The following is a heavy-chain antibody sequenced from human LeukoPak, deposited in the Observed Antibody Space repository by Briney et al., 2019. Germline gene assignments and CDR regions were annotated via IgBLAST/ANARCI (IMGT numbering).Heavy chain of an antibody. Sequence: GGSLRLSCAASGFTFDDYGMSWVRQAPGKGLEWVSGINWNGGSTGYADSVKGRFTISRDNAKNSLYLQMNSLGPEDTAVYYCAKESEAAGDYWGQGTLVTVSS. CDR3: AKESEAAGDY. CDR1: GFTFDDYG. D-gene: IGHD6-13*01. V-gene: IGHV3-20*04. J-gene: IGHJ4*02. CDR2: INWNGGST.